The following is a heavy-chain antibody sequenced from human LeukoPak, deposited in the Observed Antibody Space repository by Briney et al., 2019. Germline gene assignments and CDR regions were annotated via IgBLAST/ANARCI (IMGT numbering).Heavy chain of an antibody. CDR1: GFTFSSYE. Sequence: GGSLRLSCAASGFTFSSYEMNWVRQAPGKGLEWVSYISSRDSAIYYADSVKGRFTISRDNAKNSLYLQMNSLRADDTAVYYCARGGHDPGIPFDIWGQGTMVTVSS. J-gene: IGHJ3*02. CDR3: ARGGHDPGIPFDI. CDR2: ISSRDSAI. V-gene: IGHV3-48*03. D-gene: IGHD1-1*01.